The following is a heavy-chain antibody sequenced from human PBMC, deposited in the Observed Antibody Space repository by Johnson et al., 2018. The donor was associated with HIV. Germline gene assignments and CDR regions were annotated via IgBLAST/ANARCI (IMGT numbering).Heavy chain of an antibody. V-gene: IGHV3-66*02. Sequence: MLLVESGGGLVQPGGSLRLSCAASGITVSSNYMSWVRQAPGKGLEWVSVIFSVGNAYYADSVKGRFTISRDNSNNMVYLQMNSLRPEDTAVYYCARDGRDMVTRGAFDIWGQGTVVTVSS. J-gene: IGHJ3*02. CDR3: ARDGRDMVTRGAFDI. CDR1: GITVSSNY. CDR2: IFSVGNA. D-gene: IGHD5-18*01.